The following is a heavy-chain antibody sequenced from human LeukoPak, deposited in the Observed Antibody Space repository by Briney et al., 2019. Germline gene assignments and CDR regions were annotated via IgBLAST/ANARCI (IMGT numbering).Heavy chain of an antibody. CDR1: GFTFNSFD. CDR2: IWYDGSNQ. Sequence: GGSLRLACAASGFTFNSFDMHWVRQVPGKGLEWLAIIWYDGSNQHYGDSVKDRFTISRDNANNTVHLHMTGLRAEDTGIYYCARDSPGVWGRGALVTVSS. D-gene: IGHD3-10*01. J-gene: IGHJ4*02. CDR3: ARDSPGV. V-gene: IGHV3-33*01.